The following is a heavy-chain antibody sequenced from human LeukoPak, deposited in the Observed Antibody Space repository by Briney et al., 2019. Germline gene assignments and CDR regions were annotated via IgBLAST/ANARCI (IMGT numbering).Heavy chain of an antibody. D-gene: IGHD2-8*02. CDR1: GGTFSSYA. CDR2: IIPIFGTA. V-gene: IGHV1-69*13. CDR3: ARTPGGSPTGAFDI. J-gene: IGHJ3*02. Sequence: ASVKVSCKASGGTFSSYAISWVRQAPGQGLEWMGGIIPIFGTANYAQKFQGRVTITADESTSTAYMELSSLRSEDTAVYYCARTPGGSPTGAFDIWGQGTMVTVSS.